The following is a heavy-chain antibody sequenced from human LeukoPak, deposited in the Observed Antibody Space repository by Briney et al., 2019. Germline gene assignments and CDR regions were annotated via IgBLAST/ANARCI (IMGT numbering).Heavy chain of an antibody. CDR2: VYHDGST. CDR1: GGSISSGGYY. Sequence: SQTLSLTCTVSGGSISSGGYYWSWIRQPPGKGLEWIGYVYHDGSTNYNPSLKSRLTISADTSKNQVSLRLTSVTAADTAVYYCARPRIAAGWAPFDYWGQGTLVTVSS. D-gene: IGHD6-13*01. J-gene: IGHJ4*02. CDR3: ARPRIAAGWAPFDY. V-gene: IGHV4-61*08.